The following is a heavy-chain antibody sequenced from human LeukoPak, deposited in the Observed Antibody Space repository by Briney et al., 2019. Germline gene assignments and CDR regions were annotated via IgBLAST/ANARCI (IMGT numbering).Heavy chain of an antibody. CDR1: GFTFSNSA. J-gene: IGHJ4*02. CDR3: AKKSPYGGADY. Sequence: GGSLRLSCAASGFTFSNSAMSWVRQAPGKGLEWVSAISGNGGITYYADSVKGQFAISRDNSKNTLYLQMNTLRADDTAVYYCAKKSPYGGADYWGQGTLVTVSS. V-gene: IGHV3-23*01. CDR2: ISGNGGIT. D-gene: IGHD4-23*01.